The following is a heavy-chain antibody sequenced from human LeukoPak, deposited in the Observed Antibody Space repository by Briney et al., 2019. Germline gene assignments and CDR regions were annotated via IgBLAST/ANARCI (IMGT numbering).Heavy chain of an antibody. CDR2: IYYSGST. Sequence: PSETLSLTCTVSGGSISSGGYYWSWIRQHPGKGLEWIGYIYYSGSTYYNPSLKSRVTISVDTSKNQFSLKLSSVTAADTAVYYCARHCGGDCYSGPDEAYFDYWGQGTLVTVSS. CDR3: ARHCGGDCYSGPDEAYFDY. CDR1: GGSISSGGYY. D-gene: IGHD2-21*02. J-gene: IGHJ4*02. V-gene: IGHV4-31*03.